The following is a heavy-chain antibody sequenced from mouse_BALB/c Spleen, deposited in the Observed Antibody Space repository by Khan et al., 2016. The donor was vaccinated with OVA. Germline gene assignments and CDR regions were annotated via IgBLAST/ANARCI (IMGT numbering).Heavy chain of an antibody. Sequence: QIQLVQSGAELVKAGASVKMSCKASGYTFTSYWMHWVKQRLGQGLEWFAETNPTNGRTYYNEKFKSKATLTVDKSSSTAYMLLSGPTFEDSAVYYCARIKKIVATYFDYWGHGTTLTVSS. J-gene: IGHJ2*01. CDR3: ARIKKIVATYFDY. D-gene: IGHD1-1*01. CDR2: TNPTNGRT. V-gene: IGHV1S81*02. CDR1: GYTFTSYW.